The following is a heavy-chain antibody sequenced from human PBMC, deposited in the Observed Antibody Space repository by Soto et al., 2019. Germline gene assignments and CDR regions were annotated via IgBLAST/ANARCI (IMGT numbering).Heavy chain of an antibody. CDR1: GGSFSCYY. CDR3: ARGLYGSGSYYTGLFDY. J-gene: IGHJ4*02. CDR2: INHSGST. V-gene: IGHV4-34*01. D-gene: IGHD3-10*01. Sequence: SETLSLTCAVYGGSFSCYYWSWIRQPPGKGLEWIGEINHSGSTNYNPSLKSRVTISVDTSKNQFSLKLSSVTAADTAVYYCARGLYGSGSYYTGLFDYWGQGTLVTVSS.